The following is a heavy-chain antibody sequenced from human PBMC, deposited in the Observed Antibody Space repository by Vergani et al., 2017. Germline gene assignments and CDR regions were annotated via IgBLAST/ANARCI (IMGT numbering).Heavy chain of an antibody. V-gene: IGHV3-7*03. CDR2: IKKDGSEQ. CDR3: ARDRGGGKAAAGTSDY. D-gene: IGHD6-13*01. Sequence: EVQLVESGGGLVQPGGSLRHSCAASGFTLSSYWMSWVRQAQGKGVEWGANIKKDGSEQYYVDSGKGRFTISRDNAKNSLYLQMNSLRADDTAAYYGARDRGGGKAAAGTSDYWGQGTLVTVSS. J-gene: IGHJ4*02. CDR1: GFTLSSYW.